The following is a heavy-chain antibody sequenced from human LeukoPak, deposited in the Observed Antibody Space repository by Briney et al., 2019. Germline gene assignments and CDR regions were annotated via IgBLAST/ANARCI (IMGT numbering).Heavy chain of an antibody. D-gene: IGHD4-11*01. CDR2: VYTSGST. V-gene: IGHV4-4*09. Sequence: SETLSLTCTVSGGSISGGYWSWIRQPPGRGLEWIGYVYTSGSTNYNPSLKSRVTISVDTSKSQFALKLSSVTAADTAVYYCAKSYFDYSTYYSYYFNLWGQGALVTVSS. J-gene: IGHJ4*02. CDR3: AKSYFDYSTYYSYYFNL. CDR1: GGSISGGY.